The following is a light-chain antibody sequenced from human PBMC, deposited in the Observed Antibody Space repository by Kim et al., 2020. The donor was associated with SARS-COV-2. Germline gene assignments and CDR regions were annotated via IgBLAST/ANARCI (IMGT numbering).Light chain of an antibody. CDR2: GNS. CDR3: QSYDSSLSGSHVV. V-gene: IGLV1-40*01. Sequence: VTISCTGSSSNSGAGYDVHWYQQLPGTAPKLLIYGNSNRPSGVPDRFSGSKSGTSASLAITGLQAEDEADYYCQSYDSSLSGSHVVFGGGTQLTVL. CDR1: SSNSGAGYD. J-gene: IGLJ2*01.